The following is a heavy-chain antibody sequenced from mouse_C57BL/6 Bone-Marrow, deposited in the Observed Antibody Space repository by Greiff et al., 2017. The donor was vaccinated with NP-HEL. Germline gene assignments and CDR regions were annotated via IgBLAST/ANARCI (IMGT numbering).Heavy chain of an antibody. CDR1: GYTFTSYG. CDR3: ARSRITTVQD. J-gene: IGHJ2*01. Sequence: VHLVESGAELARPGASVKLSCKASGYTFTSYGISWVKQRTGQGLEWIGEIYPRSGNTYYNEKFKGKATLTADKSSSTAYMELRSLTSEDSAVYFCARSRITTVQDWGQGTTLTVSS. V-gene: IGHV1-81*01. CDR2: IYPRSGNT. D-gene: IGHD1-1*01.